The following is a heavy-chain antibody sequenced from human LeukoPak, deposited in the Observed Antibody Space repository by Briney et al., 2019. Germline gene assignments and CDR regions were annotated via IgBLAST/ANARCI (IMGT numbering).Heavy chain of an antibody. D-gene: IGHD3-22*01. Sequence: GGSLRLSCVASGFTFSSYAMSWVRQAPGKGLEWVSAIGGGSGSTYYADSVKGRFTISRDNSKNTLYLQMNSLRAEDTAVYYCAKDCYDSSGYPEYFQHWGQGTLVTVSS. CDR2: IGGGSGST. CDR1: GFTFSSYA. CDR3: AKDCYDSSGYPEYFQH. V-gene: IGHV3-23*01. J-gene: IGHJ1*01.